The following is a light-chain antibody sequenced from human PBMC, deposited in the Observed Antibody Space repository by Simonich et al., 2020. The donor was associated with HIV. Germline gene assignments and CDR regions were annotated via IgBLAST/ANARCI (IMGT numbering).Light chain of an antibody. CDR2: TTS. V-gene: IGKV1-39*01. CDR3: QQSYSTLPYT. Sequence: DIQMTQSPSSLSASVGDRVTITCRASQSIGNYLNWYHQKPGKAPKLLIDTTSNLQSGVPSRFSGSGSGTDFTLTISSLQPDDFATYYCQQSYSTLPYTFGQGTKLEIK. CDR1: QSIGNY. J-gene: IGKJ2*01.